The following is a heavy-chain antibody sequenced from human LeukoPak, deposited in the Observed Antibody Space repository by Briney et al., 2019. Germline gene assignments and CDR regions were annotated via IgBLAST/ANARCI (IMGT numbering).Heavy chain of an antibody. V-gene: IGHV4-59*01. CDR2: IYYSGST. D-gene: IGHD4-11*01. Sequence: SETLSLTCTVSGGSISSYYWSWIRQPPGKGLEWIGYIYYSGSTNYDPSLKSRVTISVDTSKNQFSLKLSSVTAADTAVYYCARDPYSNYEFDYWGQGTLVTVSS. CDR3: ARDPYSNYEFDY. J-gene: IGHJ4*02. CDR1: GGSISSYY.